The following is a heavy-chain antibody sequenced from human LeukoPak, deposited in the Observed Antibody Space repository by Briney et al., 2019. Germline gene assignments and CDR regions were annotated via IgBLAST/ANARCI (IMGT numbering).Heavy chain of an antibody. CDR2: INWNGGST. CDR1: GFTFDDYD. V-gene: IGHV3-20*04. CDR3: AELGITMIGGV. Sequence: GGSLRLSCAASGFTFDDYDMSWVRQVPGKGLEWVSGINWNGGSTGNADSVKGRFTISRDNAKNSLYLQMNSLTAEDTAVYYCAELGITMIGGVWGKGTTVTISS. J-gene: IGHJ6*04. D-gene: IGHD3-10*02.